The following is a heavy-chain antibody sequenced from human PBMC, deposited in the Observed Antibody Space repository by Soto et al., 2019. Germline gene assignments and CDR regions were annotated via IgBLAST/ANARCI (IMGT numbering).Heavy chain of an antibody. CDR2: ISAYNGNT. V-gene: IGHV1-18*01. Sequence: ASVKGSCNASGYTFTNYFITWVRQAPGQGLEWMGWISAYNGNTHYTQRLQGRVTMTTDTSTSTAYMELRGLRSDDTAVYYCARFPALGYIDYWGQGTLVTVSS. CDR3: ARFPALGYIDY. CDR1: GYTFTNYF. D-gene: IGHD6-13*01. J-gene: IGHJ4*02.